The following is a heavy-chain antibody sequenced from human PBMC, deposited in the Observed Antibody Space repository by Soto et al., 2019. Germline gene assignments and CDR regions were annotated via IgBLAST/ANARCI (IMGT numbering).Heavy chain of an antibody. Sequence: GSLRLSCAASGFTFSSYEMNWVRQAPGKGLEWLSYISGSGSTIYYADSAKGGFTVSRDNAKNSLYLQMNSLRADDTGVYYCAREGSWDVFDIWGQGPMVTVSS. V-gene: IGHV3-48*03. CDR2: ISGSGSTI. J-gene: IGHJ3*02. CDR1: GFTFSSYE. CDR3: AREGSWDVFDI. D-gene: IGHD1-26*01.